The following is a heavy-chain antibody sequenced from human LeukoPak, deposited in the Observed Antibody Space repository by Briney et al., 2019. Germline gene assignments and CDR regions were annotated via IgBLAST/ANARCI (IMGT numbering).Heavy chain of an antibody. Sequence: SETLSLTCAVYGGSFSGYYWSWIRQPPGKGLEWIGEINHSGSTNYNPSLKSRVTISVDTSKNQFSLKLSSVTAADTAVYYRAREGARGGRPFDPWGQGTLVTVSS. J-gene: IGHJ5*02. CDR3: AREGARGGRPFDP. V-gene: IGHV4-34*01. CDR2: INHSGST. CDR1: GGSFSGYY. D-gene: IGHD2-15*01.